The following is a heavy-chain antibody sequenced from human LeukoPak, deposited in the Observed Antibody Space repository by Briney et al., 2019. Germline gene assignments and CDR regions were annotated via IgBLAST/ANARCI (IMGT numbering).Heavy chain of an antibody. Sequence: PSETLSLTCAVYGGSLRDYYWSGLRQPPRKGLDGMGGMNHIGRTNYNPSSKSRVPISVDRSKNQFSLNLSSVTAAHTAVYYCARKGARSSWSKWSYVNNWFDHWGQGTLVTVSS. CDR2: MNHIGRT. CDR1: GGSLRDYY. CDR3: ARKGARSSWSKWSYVNNWFDH. D-gene: IGHD6-13*01. J-gene: IGHJ5*02. V-gene: IGHV4-34*01.